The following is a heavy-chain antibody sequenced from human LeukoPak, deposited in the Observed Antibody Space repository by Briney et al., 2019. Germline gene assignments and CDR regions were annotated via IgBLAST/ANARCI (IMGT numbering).Heavy chain of an antibody. CDR3: AREGGSLGP. Sequence: PSETLSLTCTVAGGSISSDSSYWSWIRQPAGKGLEWIGRIYASGSTNNNPSLKSRVTISVDTSKNQFSLKLSSVTATDTAVYYCAREGGSLGPWGQGTLVTVSS. J-gene: IGHJ5*02. D-gene: IGHD1-26*01. V-gene: IGHV4-61*02. CDR1: GGSISSDSSY. CDR2: IYASGST.